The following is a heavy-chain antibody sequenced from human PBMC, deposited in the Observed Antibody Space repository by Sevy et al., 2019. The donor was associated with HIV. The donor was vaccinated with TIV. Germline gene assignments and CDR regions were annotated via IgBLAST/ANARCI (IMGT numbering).Heavy chain of an antibody. V-gene: IGHV3-13*01. D-gene: IGHD6-19*01. CDR1: GFTFRSYD. CDR2: INTGGNS. CDR3: ARAGGSSGWFAFDI. Sequence: GGSLTLSCAASGFTFRSYDMHWVRQITGKGLEWVSSINTGGNSYYPDSVRGRFTMSRENAKNSLYLQMNSLGVGDTAIYYCARAGGSSGWFAFDIWGQGTVVTVSS. J-gene: IGHJ3*02.